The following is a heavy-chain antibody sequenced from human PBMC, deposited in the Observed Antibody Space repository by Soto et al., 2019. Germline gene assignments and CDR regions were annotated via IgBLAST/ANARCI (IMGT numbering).Heavy chain of an antibody. J-gene: IGHJ4*02. Sequence: LRLSCAASGLTFTKSGMSWVRQAPGKGLEWVAGICGSGRKTYYADSVKGRFSISRDNSKNSLFLQMNSLSADDTAIYYCAKDGLSDSPSAIDYWGLGTLVTVSS. V-gene: IGHV3-23*01. CDR2: ICGSGRKT. D-gene: IGHD6-13*01. CDR1: GLTFTKSG. CDR3: AKDGLSDSPSAIDY.